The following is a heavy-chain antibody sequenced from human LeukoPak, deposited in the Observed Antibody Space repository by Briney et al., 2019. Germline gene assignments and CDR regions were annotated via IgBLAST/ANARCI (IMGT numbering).Heavy chain of an antibody. J-gene: IGHJ4*02. D-gene: IGHD3-16*01. CDR3: ARVSVAVGGDYFDY. CDR2: IYYSGST. Sequence: CQTLSLTCTVSGGSISSGGYYWSWIRQHPGQGLEWIGYIYYSGSTYYNPSLKSRVTISVDTSKNQFSLKLSSVTAADTAVYYCARVSVAVGGDYFDYWGQGTLVTVSS. CDR1: GGSISSGGYY. V-gene: IGHV4-31*03.